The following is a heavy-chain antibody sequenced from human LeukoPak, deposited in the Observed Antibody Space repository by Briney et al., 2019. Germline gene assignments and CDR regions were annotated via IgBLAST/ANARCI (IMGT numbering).Heavy chain of an antibody. CDR2: IYSGGTT. CDR3: ERDLGDTGDS. J-gene: IGHJ5*01. V-gene: IGHV3-66*01. D-gene: IGHD3-16*01. CDR1: GFTVSSNY. Sequence: PGGSLRLSCAASGFTVSSNYMSWVRQAPGKGLEWVAIIYSGGTTYYADSLKGRFTISIDNSKNTLYLQMNSRRADDTAVSYCERDLGDTGDSWGQGTLVTVSS.